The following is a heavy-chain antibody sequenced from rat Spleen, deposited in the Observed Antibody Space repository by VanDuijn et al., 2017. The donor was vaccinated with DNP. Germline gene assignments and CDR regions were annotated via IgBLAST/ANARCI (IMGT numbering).Heavy chain of an antibody. D-gene: IGHD4-3*01. CDR3: TRDPLYNSGALDA. V-gene: IGHV2-47*01. J-gene: IGHJ4*01. Sequence: QVQLKESGPGLVQPSQTLSLTCTVSGLSLTSNSVSWFRQPPGKGLEWMGVIWNDGGTDYHSAIKPRLTISRDTSKSQVFLKMNSLQTEDTAIYFCTRDPLYNSGALDAWGQGTSVTVSS. CDR1: GLSLTSNS. CDR2: IWNDGGT.